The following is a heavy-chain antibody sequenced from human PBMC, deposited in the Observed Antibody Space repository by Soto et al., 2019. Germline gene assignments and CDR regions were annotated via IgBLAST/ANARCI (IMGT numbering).Heavy chain of an antibody. D-gene: IGHD2-21*02. V-gene: IGHV1-8*01. CDR1: GYTFTSYD. CDR3: ATKDPNSGGDCYSPDAFDI. Sequence: ASVKVSCKASGYTFTSYDIKWVRQATGQGLEWMGWMNPNSGNTGYAQKFQGRVTMTRNTSISKAYMELSSLRSEDTAVYYCATKDPNSGGDCYSPDAFDIWGQGTMVTVSS. CDR2: MNPNSGNT. J-gene: IGHJ3*02.